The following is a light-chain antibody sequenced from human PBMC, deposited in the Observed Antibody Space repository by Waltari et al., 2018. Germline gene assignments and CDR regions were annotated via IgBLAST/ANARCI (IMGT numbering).Light chain of an antibody. V-gene: IGKV3-11*01. CDR2: DAS. CDR3: HQRTSWPLT. J-gene: IGKJ4*01. Sequence: EIVLTQSPATLSFSPGEGPTLSCRASQSVTTPLAWYQQKPGQAPRLLIFDASDRATGVPARFSGSGSGTDFTLTISSLEPEDFAVYFCHQRTSWPLTFGGGTQVEFK. CDR1: QSVTTP.